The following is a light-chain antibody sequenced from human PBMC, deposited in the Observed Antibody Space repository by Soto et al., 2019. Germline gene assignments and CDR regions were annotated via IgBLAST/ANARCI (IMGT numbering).Light chain of an antibody. CDR1: SSDVGSYNR. CDR2: EVS. J-gene: IGLJ2*01. Sequence: QPVLTQPPSVSGSPGQSVTISCTGTSSDVGSYNRVSWYQQPPGTAPKLMIYEVSNRPSGVPDRFSGSKSGNTASLTISGLQAEDEADYYCSSYTSSSTVVFGGGTQLTVL. V-gene: IGLV2-18*02. CDR3: SSYTSSSTVV.